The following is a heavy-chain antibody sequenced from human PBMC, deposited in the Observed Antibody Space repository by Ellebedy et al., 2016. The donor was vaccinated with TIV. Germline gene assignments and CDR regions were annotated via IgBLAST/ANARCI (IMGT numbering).Heavy chain of an antibody. CDR1: GAPLSTAY. CDR3: ARDAGGGYNWFDP. J-gene: IGHJ5*02. D-gene: IGHD3-16*01. V-gene: IGHV4-59*01. CDR2: IYYSGTT. Sequence: MPGGSLRLSCTVSGAPLSTAYWNWIRQPPGQGLEWIGYIYYSGTTNYNPSLRSRVTILLDKSKNQLSLNLTSVTAADTAMYYCARDAGGGYNWFDPWGQGTLVTVSS.